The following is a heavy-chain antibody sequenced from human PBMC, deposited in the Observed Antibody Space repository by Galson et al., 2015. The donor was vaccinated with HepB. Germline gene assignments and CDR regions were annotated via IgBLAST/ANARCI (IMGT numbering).Heavy chain of an antibody. D-gene: IGHD6-13*01. V-gene: IGHV3-21*01. CDR2: ISGTGAYI. CDR3: ARDAKRSLGSSWLNIFYLDY. Sequence: SLRLSCAASGFSFSDYNMNWVRQAPGKGLEWVAPISGTGAYIYYADSVKGRFFTSKDSAKKSLSLRLSSLRVDDTAVYFCARDAKRSLGSSWLNIFYLDYGVQGALVSVSS. J-gene: IGHJ4*02. CDR1: GFSFSDYN.